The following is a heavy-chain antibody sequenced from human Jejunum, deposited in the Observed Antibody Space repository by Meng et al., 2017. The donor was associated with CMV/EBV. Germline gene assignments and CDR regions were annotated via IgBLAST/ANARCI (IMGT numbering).Heavy chain of an antibody. CDR1: SSDP. D-gene: IGHD3-10*01. Sequence: SSDPFHWVRQAPGKGLEWVAVVSYDEGNKYYADSVRGRFTISRDNSKNTLYLQMNRLRTEDTAVYYCARGRYGSGSYYINPTLDYWGQGTLVTVSS. CDR3: ARGRYGSGSYYINPTLDY. J-gene: IGHJ4*02. V-gene: IGHV3-30*04. CDR2: VSYDEGNK.